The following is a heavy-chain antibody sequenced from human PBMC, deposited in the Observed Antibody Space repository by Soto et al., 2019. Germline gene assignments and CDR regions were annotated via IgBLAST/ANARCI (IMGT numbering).Heavy chain of an antibody. D-gene: IGHD3-22*01. CDR1: GGSFSGHF. CDR2: ISHNGST. V-gene: IGHV4-34*02. CDR3: ARETYHYDSDAYNQHIVFDS. Sequence: QVQLQQWGAGLLKPSETLSLTCDVSGGSFSGHFWSGIRQSPGKGLEWIGDISHNGSTNYNASLKKRVTITIDTSKRHITLNLTAVTAEDTAIYFCARETYHYDSDAYNQHIVFDSWGQGTLDTDSS. J-gene: IGHJ4*02.